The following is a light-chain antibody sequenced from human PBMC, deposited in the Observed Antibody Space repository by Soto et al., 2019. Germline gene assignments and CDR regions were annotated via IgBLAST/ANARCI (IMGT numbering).Light chain of an antibody. J-gene: IGLJ3*02. V-gene: IGLV7-46*01. CDR3: LLFFGDIRGV. Sequence: QAVVTQEASLTVSPGGTVTLTCGSSTGTVTSGHFPYWFQQKPGQAPRTLIYDTSDKHSWTPARFSGSLLGGKAALTLSGAQPEDEAEYYCLLFFGDIRGVFAGGTKLTVL. CDR2: DTS. CDR1: TGTVTSGHF.